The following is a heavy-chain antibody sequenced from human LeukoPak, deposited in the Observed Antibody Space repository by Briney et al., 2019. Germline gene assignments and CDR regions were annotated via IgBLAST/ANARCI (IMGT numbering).Heavy chain of an antibody. CDR2: IGPKRGDT. D-gene: IGHD3-10*01. CDR3: GINRPGKALDI. J-gene: IGHJ3*02. V-gene: IGHV1-2*02. Sequence: ASVKVSCKASGYTFTDYFIHWVRQAPGQGLEWMGWIGPKRGDTSYSQKFQGRVTVTRDTSISTAYMELSRLRSDDTAVYYCGINRPGKALDIWGQGIMVTVSS. CDR1: GYTFTDYF.